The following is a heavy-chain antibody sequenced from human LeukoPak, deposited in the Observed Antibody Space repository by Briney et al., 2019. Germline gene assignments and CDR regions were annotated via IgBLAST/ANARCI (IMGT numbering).Heavy chain of an antibody. CDR2: LYSSGST. D-gene: IGHD6-13*01. J-gene: IGHJ4*02. CDR3: ARDGYSSSWYGYYFGY. V-gene: IGHV3-66*03. Sequence: PGGSLRLSCAASGFTVSSNYMSWVRQAPGKGLEWVSVLYSSGSTYYADSVKGRFTISRDNSKNTLYLQMNSLRTEDTAVYYCARDGYSSSWYGYYFGYWGQGTLVTVSS. CDR1: GFTVSSNY.